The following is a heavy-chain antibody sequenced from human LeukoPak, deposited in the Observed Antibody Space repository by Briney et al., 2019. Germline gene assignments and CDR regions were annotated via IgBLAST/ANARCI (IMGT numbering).Heavy chain of an antibody. CDR3: SVRLGDRSTSFDP. Sequence: SETLSPTCAVSGGSFSGYYWSWIRQPPGKGLEWIGEINPSGRTNYNPSLKSRVTISVDTSKNQFSLKLSSVTAADTAVYYCSVRLGDRSTSFDPWGQGTLVTVSS. CDR2: INPSGRT. D-gene: IGHD3-16*01. J-gene: IGHJ5*02. CDR1: GGSFSGYY. V-gene: IGHV4-34*03.